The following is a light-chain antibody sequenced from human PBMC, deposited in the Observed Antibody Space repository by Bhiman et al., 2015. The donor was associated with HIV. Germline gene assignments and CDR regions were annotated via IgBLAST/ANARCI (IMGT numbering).Light chain of an antibody. Sequence: SYELTQPPSVSVSPGQTASVTCSGDKLGDKYASWYQQKPGQSPXLVIYQDTKRPSGIPERFSGSNSGNTATLTISGTQAMDEADYYCQAWDSSTVVFGTGTKVTVL. CDR2: QDT. CDR3: QAWDSSTVV. J-gene: IGLJ1*01. CDR1: KLGDKY. V-gene: IGLV3-1*01.